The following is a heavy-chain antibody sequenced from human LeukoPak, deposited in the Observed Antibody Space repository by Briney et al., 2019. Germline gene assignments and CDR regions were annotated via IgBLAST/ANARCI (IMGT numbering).Heavy chain of an antibody. CDR3: AKDSCYYDSSGSPGDY. Sequence: GGSLRLSCAASGFTFSSYGMHWVRQAPGKGLEWVAVISYDGSNKYYADSVKGRFTISRDNSKNTLYLQMNSLRAEDTAVYYCAKDSCYYDSSGSPGDYWGQGTLVTVSS. CDR2: ISYDGSNK. CDR1: GFTFSSYG. V-gene: IGHV3-30*18. J-gene: IGHJ4*02. D-gene: IGHD3-22*01.